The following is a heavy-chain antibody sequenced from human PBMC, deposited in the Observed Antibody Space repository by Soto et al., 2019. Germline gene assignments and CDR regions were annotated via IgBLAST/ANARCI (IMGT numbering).Heavy chain of an antibody. V-gene: IGHV4-59*01. CDR2: IYYSGST. D-gene: IGHD3-16*02. CDR3: HSRGYYDYNWGSYRSPEHFDY. Sequence: PSETLSLTCTVSGCSISSYYWSWIRQPPGKGLEWIGYIYYSGSTNYNPSLKSRVTISVDTSKNQFSLKLSSVTAADTAVYYCHSRGYYDYNWGSYRSPEHFDYWGQGTLVTVSS. J-gene: IGHJ4*02. CDR1: GCSISSYY.